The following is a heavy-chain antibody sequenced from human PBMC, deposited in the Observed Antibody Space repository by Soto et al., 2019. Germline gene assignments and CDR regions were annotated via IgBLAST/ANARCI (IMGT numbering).Heavy chain of an antibody. J-gene: IGHJ5*02. CDR2: IFTRDSET. CDR3: ARGYFDSGHGYNL. V-gene: IGHV5-51*01. Sequence: EESRKITCKGPGHLFNNHWIGWVRQTPGKGLEWMGLIFTRDSETKTSPSFQGHVSFSVDNSINTVYLQWTSLKTTDTGIYFCARGYFDSGHGYNLWGQGTLVTVSS. D-gene: IGHD3-10*01. CDR1: GHLFNNHW.